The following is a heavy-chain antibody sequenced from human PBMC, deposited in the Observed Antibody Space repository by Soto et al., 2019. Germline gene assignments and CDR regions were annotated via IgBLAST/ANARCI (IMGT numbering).Heavy chain of an antibody. CDR2: TYYRSKWYN. V-gene: IGHV6-1*01. J-gene: IGHJ6*02. D-gene: IGHD6-13*01. CDR1: GDSVFSNSAA. Sequence: SQTLSLTCAISGDSVFSNSAAWNWIRQSPSRGLEWLGRTYYRSKWYNDYAVSVKSRITINPDTSKNQFSLQLNSVTPEDTAVYYCARGKYGSSWYYYYYGMDVWGQGTTVTVSS. CDR3: ARGKYGSSWYYYYYGMDV.